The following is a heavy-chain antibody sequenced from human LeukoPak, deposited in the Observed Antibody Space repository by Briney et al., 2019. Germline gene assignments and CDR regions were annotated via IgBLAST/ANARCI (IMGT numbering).Heavy chain of an antibody. CDR3: ATYRYYDWLPDY. V-gene: IGHV3-23*01. CDR2: ISGSGEST. J-gene: IGHJ4*02. D-gene: IGHD3-9*01. CDR1: GFTFRTCA. Sequence: WGSLTLSCAASGFTFRTCALSWVRQAPGQGQDLVSAISGSGESTYYADSVKGRFTISRDNSKNTLYLQMNSLRAEDTAVYYCATYRYYDWLPDYWGQGTLVTVSS.